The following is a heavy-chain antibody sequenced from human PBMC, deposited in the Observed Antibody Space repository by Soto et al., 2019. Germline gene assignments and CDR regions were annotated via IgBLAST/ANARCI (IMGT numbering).Heavy chain of an antibody. CDR1: GGSISSSSYY. CDR2: IYYSGST. J-gene: IGHJ4*02. D-gene: IGHD1-1*01. V-gene: IGHV4-39*01. Sequence: SETLSLTCTVSGGSISSSSYYWGWIRQPPGKGLEWIGSIYYSGSTYYNKSLKSRVTISVDTSKNQFSLKLSSVTAADTAVYYCARLLWNDYYFDYWGQGTLVTVSS. CDR3: ARLLWNDYYFDY.